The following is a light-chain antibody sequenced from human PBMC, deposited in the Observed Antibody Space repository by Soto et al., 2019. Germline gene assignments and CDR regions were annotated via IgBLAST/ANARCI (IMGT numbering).Light chain of an antibody. CDR1: SSDVGNYNY. CDR2: DVS. CDR3: SSYKSTSNVI. V-gene: IGLV2-14*01. J-gene: IGLJ2*01. Sequence: QSVLAQPASVSGSLGQSITISCTGTSSDVGNYNYVSWYQQHPDKAPKLMIFDVSNRPSGISNRFSGSKSGNTASLTISGLQAEDEDDYFCSSYKSTSNVIFGGGTKVTVL.